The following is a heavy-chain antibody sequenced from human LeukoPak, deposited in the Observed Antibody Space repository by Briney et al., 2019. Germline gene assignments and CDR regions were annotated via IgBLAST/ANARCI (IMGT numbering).Heavy chain of an antibody. Sequence: PSETLSLTCTVFGGSISSSSYYWGWIRQPPGKGLEWIGSIYYSGSTYYDPSLRSRVTISVDTSKNQFSLKLSSVTAADTAVYYCARVPGLALNFDWLRLYYFDYWGQGTLVTVSS. V-gene: IGHV4-39*07. J-gene: IGHJ4*02. CDR1: GGSISSSSYY. CDR2: IYYSGST. D-gene: IGHD3-9*01. CDR3: ARVPGLALNFDWLRLYYFDY.